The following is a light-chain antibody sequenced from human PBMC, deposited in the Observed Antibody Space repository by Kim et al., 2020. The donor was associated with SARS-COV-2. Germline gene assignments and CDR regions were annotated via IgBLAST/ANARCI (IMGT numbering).Light chain of an antibody. CDR1: NIGTKG. CDR2: FDS. CDR3: QVWDSASDQWV. Sequence: SYELTQPPSLSVAPGKTATITCGGNNIGTKGVHWHQQKPGQAPIPVIFFDSDRPSVIPERFSGSNSGNTAALTISRVEAGDEADYFCQVWDSASDQWVFGGGTKLTVL. V-gene: IGLV3-21*01. J-gene: IGLJ3*02.